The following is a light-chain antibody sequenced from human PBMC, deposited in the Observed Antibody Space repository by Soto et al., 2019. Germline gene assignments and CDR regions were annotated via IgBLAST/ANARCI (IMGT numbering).Light chain of an antibody. CDR2: GAF. CDR1: QSVSSSY. CDR3: QQYNNWPPIT. V-gene: IGKV3D-15*01. Sequence: EIVFAQSPGTLSLSPGERATLSCRASQSVSSSYLACYQQKPGQSPRLLIYGAFNRATGIPARFSGSGSGTEFTLTISSLQSEDFAVYYCQQYNNWPPITFGQGTRLETK. J-gene: IGKJ5*01.